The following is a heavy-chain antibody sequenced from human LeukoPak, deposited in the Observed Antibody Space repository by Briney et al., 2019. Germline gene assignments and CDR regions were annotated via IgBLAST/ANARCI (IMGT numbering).Heavy chain of an antibody. D-gene: IGHD3-10*01. CDR3: ARGRYGSGGYVPAS. V-gene: IGHV3-30*04. J-gene: IGHJ4*02. CDR2: ISYDGSNK. Sequence: GGSLSLSCAASGFTFSSYAMHWVRQAPGKGLEWVAVISYDGSNKYYADSVKGRFTISRDNSKNTLYLQMNSLRAEDTAVYYCARGRYGSGGYVPASWGQGTLVTVSS. CDR1: GFTFSSYA.